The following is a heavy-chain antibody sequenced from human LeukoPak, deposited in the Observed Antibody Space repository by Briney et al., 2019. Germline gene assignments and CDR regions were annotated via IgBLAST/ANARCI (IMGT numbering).Heavy chain of an antibody. CDR3: AREYLSIVVVPAALDY. V-gene: IGHV1-69*13. D-gene: IGHD2-2*01. CDR2: IIPVFATT. Sequence: ASVKVSCKASGGTFSGYAINWVRQAPGQGLEWMGGIIPVFATTNYAQKFQGRVTITADESTTIVYMELSSLRSEDTAMYYCAREYLSIVVVPAALDYWGQGTLVTVSS. CDR1: GGTFSGYA. J-gene: IGHJ4*02.